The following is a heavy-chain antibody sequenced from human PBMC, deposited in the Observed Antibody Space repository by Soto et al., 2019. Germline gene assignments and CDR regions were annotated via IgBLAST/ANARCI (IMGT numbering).Heavy chain of an antibody. CDR3: AKFYGGNSAHTYTIDP. D-gene: IGHD2-21*02. CDR1: GFTFSSYA. CDR2: ISGSGGST. Sequence: VQLLESGGGLVQPGGSLRHSCAASGFTFSSYAMSWVRQAPGKGLEWVSTISGSGGSTHYADSVKGRFTISRDNSKNTLYLQMNSLRAEDTAVYYCAKFYGGNSAHTYTIDPWGQGTLVTVSS. J-gene: IGHJ5*02. V-gene: IGHV3-23*01.